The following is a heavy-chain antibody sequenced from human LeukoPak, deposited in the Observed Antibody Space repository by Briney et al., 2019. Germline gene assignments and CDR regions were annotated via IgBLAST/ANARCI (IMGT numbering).Heavy chain of an antibody. Sequence: SETLSLTCTVSGGSISSYYLSWIRQPPGKGLEWIGYIYYSGSTNYNPSLKSRVTISVDPSKSQFSLKLSSVTAAATAVYYCARDKTYFDYWGQGTLVTVSS. CDR2: IYYSGST. V-gene: IGHV4-59*01. CDR1: GGSISSYY. CDR3: ARDKTYFDY. J-gene: IGHJ4*02.